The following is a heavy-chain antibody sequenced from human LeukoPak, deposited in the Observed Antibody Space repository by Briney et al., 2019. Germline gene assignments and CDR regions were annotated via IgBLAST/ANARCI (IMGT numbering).Heavy chain of an antibody. CDR1: GGSFSGYY. J-gene: IGHJ4*02. Sequence: SETLSLTCAVYGGSFSGYYWSWIRQPPGKGLEWIGDINPGGSTNYNPSLKSRVIVSVDTSKNQLSLKLTPVTAADTAVYYCAGDHGSSGYLYWGQGILVTVSP. CDR3: AGDHGSSGYLY. V-gene: IGHV4-34*01. D-gene: IGHD3-22*01. CDR2: INPGGST.